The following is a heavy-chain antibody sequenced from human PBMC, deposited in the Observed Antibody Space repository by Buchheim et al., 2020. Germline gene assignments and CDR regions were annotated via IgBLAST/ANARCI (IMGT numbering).Heavy chain of an antibody. Sequence: QLQLQESGPGLVKPSETLSLTCTVSGGSISSSSYYWGWIRQPPGKGLEWIGSIYYSGSTYYNPSLKSRVTISVDTSKNQCSLKLSSVTAADTAVYYCARSPIVVVPAAIDLWGRGTL. CDR1: GGSISSSSYY. J-gene: IGHJ2*01. CDR2: IYYSGST. CDR3: ARSPIVVVPAAIDL. V-gene: IGHV4-39*07. D-gene: IGHD2-2*01.